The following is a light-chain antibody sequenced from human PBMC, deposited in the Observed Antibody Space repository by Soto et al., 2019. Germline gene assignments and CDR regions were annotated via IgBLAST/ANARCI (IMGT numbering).Light chain of an antibody. J-gene: IGKJ1*01. Sequence: EIVMTQSPATLSLSPGERATLSCRASQSVSSDLAWYQQKPGQAPRLLIYGASTRATGIPARSSGSGSGTEFTLTISSLQSEDFAVYYCQQYGSSPGWTFGQGTKVDIK. CDR3: QQYGSSPGWT. V-gene: IGKV3-15*01. CDR1: QSVSSD. CDR2: GAS.